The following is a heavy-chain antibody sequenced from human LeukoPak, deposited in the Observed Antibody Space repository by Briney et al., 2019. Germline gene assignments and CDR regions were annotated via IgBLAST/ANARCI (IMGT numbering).Heavy chain of an antibody. V-gene: IGHV3-48*03. J-gene: IGHJ4*02. CDR1: GFTFSSYE. Sequence: GGSLRLSCAASGFTFSSYEMNWVRQATGKGLEWVSYISSSGSTIYYADSVKGRFTISRDNAKNSLYLQMNSLRAEDTAVYFCAKRGVVIRAVIIVGFHKEAYYFDYWGQGALVTVSS. CDR3: AKRGVVIRAVIIVGFHKEAYYFDY. CDR2: ISSSGSTI. D-gene: IGHD3-10*01.